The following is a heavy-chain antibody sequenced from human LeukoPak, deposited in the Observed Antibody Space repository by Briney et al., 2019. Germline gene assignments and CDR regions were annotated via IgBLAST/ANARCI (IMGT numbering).Heavy chain of an antibody. J-gene: IGHJ4*02. D-gene: IGHD1-26*01. V-gene: IGHV3-23*01. CDR2: ISSSGET. Sequence: PGGSLRLSCAASGFTFSTYAMSWVRQAPGKGLERVSIISSSGETYYADSVKGRFTISRDNSKNALYLQLNSLRAEDTAVYYCAKLSGSYPDDYWGQGTLVTVSS. CDR1: GFTFSTYA. CDR3: AKLSGSYPDDY.